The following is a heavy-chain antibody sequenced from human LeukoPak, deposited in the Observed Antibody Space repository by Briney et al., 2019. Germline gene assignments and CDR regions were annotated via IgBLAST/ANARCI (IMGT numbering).Heavy chain of an antibody. CDR3: AGEDYFDSSGYASWRFDI. CDR2: IYYSGNT. Sequence: PSETLSLTCTVSGGSIFTYYWSWIRQPPGKGLEWIGHIYYSGNTIYNPSLKSRVTISVDTSKNQFSLKLTSVTTAETAVYYCAGEDYFDSSGYASWRFDIWGQGTMVTVSS. D-gene: IGHD3-22*01. J-gene: IGHJ3*02. CDR1: GGSIFTYY. V-gene: IGHV4-59*01.